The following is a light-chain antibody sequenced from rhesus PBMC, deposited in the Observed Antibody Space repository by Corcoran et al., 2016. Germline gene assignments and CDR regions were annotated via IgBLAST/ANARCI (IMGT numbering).Light chain of an antibody. CDR2: KAS. CDR1: QGISSY. Sequence: DIQMTQSPSSLSASVGDTVTITCRASQGISSYLAWYQQKPGKAPKLLIYKASTLQSGVPSRFSGSGSGTDFTLTISRLQPEDFATYYCQQHNSDPYSFGQGTKVEIK. J-gene: IGKJ2*01. V-gene: IGKV1-25*01. CDR3: QQHNSDPYS.